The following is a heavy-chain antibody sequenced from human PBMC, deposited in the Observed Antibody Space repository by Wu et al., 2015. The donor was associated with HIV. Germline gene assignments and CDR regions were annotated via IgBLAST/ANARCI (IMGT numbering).Heavy chain of an antibody. CDR1: GYTFTGYY. D-gene: IGHD3-10*01. CDR3: ARAVPGGSGPLYCPXGRRNRTVPTVLLRRVVDS. J-gene: IGHJ5*01. CDR2: INPNNGDT. Sequence: QVQLLQSGAEVKKPGASVKVSCKASGYTFTGYYIHWVRQAPGQGLEWMGWINPNNGDTNYAQRFQGRVSMTRDTSISTAYMELSRLRSDDTAVYYCARAVPGGSGPLYCPXGRRNRTVPTVLLRRVVDS. V-gene: IGHV1-2*02.